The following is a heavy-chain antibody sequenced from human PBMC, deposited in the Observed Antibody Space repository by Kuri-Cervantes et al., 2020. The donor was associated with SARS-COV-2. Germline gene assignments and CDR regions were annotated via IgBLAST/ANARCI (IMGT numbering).Heavy chain of an antibody. Sequence: GESLKISCAASGFIFSSYEMNWVRQAPGKGLEWVSYISSSGSTIYYADSVKGRFTISRDNAKNSLYLQMNSLRAEDTAVYYCAREGYYEPTDMDVWGQGTTVTVSS. CDR1: GFIFSSYE. J-gene: IGHJ6*02. D-gene: IGHD3-22*01. CDR3: AREGYYEPTDMDV. CDR2: ISSSGSTI. V-gene: IGHV3-48*03.